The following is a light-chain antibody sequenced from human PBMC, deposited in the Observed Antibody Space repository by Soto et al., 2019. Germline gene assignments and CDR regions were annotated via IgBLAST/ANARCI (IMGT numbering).Light chain of an antibody. Sequence: QSVLTQPPSVSAAPGQEVTISCSGSSSNIGNNFVSWYQPLPGTAPKLLIYDNNKRPSGIPDRFSGTKSGTSATLGITGLPTGDDAHYYCATGYSSLSAGVFGGGTKVTVL. CDR3: ATGYSSLSAGV. J-gene: IGLJ2*01. CDR2: DNN. CDR1: SSNIGNNF. V-gene: IGLV1-51*01.